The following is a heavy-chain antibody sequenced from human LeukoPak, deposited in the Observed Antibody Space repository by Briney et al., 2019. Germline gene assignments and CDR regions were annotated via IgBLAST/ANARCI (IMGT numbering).Heavy chain of an antibody. CDR1: GFTFSTHG. J-gene: IGHJ3*02. CDR2: IRFDGSNI. V-gene: IGHV3-30*02. CDR3: AKGEKRWELDAFDI. D-gene: IGHD1-26*01. Sequence: PGGSLRLSCAMSGFTFSTHGMHWVRQAPGKGLEWLTFIRFDGSNIYYADSVKGRFTISRDNTKNPLYLQMNSLRAEDTAVCYCAKGEKRWELDAFDIWGQGTMVTVSS.